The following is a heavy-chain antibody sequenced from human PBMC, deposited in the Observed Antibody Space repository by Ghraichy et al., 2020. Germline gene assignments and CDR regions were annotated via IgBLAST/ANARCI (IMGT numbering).Heavy chain of an antibody. J-gene: IGHJ5*02. CDR3: ARIRGPIAAGWFDP. CDR1: GGSISSYY. V-gene: IGHV4-4*07. D-gene: IGHD6-25*01. CDR2: IYTSGST. Sequence: SETLSLTCTVSGGSISSYYWSWIRQPAGKGLEWIGRIYTSGSTNYNPSLKSRVTMSVDTSKNQFSLKLSSVTAADTAVYYCARIRGPIAAGWFDPWGQGTLVTVSS.